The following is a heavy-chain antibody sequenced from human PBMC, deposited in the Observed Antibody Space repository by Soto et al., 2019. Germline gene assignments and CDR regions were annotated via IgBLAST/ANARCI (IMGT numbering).Heavy chain of an antibody. CDR1: GGSISSGDYY. D-gene: IGHD4-4*01. V-gene: IGHV4-30-4*01. J-gene: IGHJ5*02. Sequence: SETLSLTCTVSGGSISSGDYYWSWIRQPPGKGLEWIGYIYYSGSTYYNPSLKSRVTISVDTSKNQFSLKLSSVTAAYTAVYYCARESTVTRWFEPWGQGTLVTV. CDR2: IYYSGST. CDR3: ARESTVTRWFEP.